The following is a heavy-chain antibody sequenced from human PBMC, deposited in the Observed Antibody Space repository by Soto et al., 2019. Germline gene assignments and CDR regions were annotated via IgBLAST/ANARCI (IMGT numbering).Heavy chain of an antibody. CDR3: ARLVYDSRLNYLYFDF. J-gene: IGHJ4*02. D-gene: IGHD3-22*01. CDR2: IYHDGSV. Sequence: SETLSLTCDVSGVSISSGKCWSWVRQSPGEGPEWIGEIYHDGSVNYYPSFESRVTISVNKSKNQFSLILTSVTAADTAIYYCARLVYDSRLNYLYFDFWGQGTLVTVSS. V-gene: IGHV4-4*02. CDR1: GVSISSGKC.